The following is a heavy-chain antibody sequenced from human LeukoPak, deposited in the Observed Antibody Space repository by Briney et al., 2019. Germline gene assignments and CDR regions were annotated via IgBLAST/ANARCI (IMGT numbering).Heavy chain of an antibody. CDR2: IYHSGST. D-gene: IGHD3-10*01. J-gene: IGHJ4*02. CDR1: GGSISSSNW. V-gene: IGHV4-4*02. CDR3: ARVGAMVRGVIFWEFDY. Sequence: SGTLSLTCAVSGGSISSSNWWSWVRQPPGKGLEWIGEIYHSGSTNYNPSLKSRVTIPVDKSKNQFSLKLSSVTAADTAVYYCARVGAMVRGVIFWEFDYWGQGTLVTVSS.